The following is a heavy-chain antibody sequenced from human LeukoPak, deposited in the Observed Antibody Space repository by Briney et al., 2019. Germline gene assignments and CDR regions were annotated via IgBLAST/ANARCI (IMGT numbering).Heavy chain of an antibody. Sequence: SETLSLTCTVSGGSISSYYWSWIRQPAGKGLEWIGRICTSGSTNYNPSLKSRVTMSVDTSKNQFSLKLSSVTAADTAVYYCARDRNVVVAATPGWFDPWGQGTLVTVSS. CDR1: GGSISSYY. V-gene: IGHV4-4*07. CDR3: ARDRNVVVAATPGWFDP. D-gene: IGHD2-15*01. J-gene: IGHJ5*02. CDR2: ICTSGST.